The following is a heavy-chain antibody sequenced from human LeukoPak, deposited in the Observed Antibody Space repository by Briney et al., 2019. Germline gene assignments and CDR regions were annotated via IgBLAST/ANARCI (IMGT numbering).Heavy chain of an antibody. V-gene: IGHV4-30-2*06. CDR2: IYDSGST. Sequence: SQTLSLTCIVSGVSISSGGHPWSWIRQSPGKGLEWIGYIYDSGSTFYDPPLKSRVTMSIDRSNNQFSLKLSSVTAADTAVYYCARESNINNWFDPWGQGTLVTVSS. D-gene: IGHD2/OR15-2a*01. CDR3: ARESNINNWFDP. CDR1: GVSISSGGHP. J-gene: IGHJ5*02.